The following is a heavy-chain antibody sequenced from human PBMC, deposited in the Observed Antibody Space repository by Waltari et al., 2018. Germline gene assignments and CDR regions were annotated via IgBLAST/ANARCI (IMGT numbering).Heavy chain of an antibody. D-gene: IGHD5-12*01. CDR2: INHSGST. V-gene: IGHV4-34*01. J-gene: IGHJ4*02. Sequence: QVQLQQWGTGLLKPSETLSLTCAVYGGSFSGYYWSWIRQPPGKGLEWIGEINHSGSTNYNPSLKSRVTISVDTSKNQFSLKLSSVTAADTAVYYCARRRRGYNPTAFDYWGQGTLVTVSS. CDR1: GGSFSGYY. CDR3: ARRRRGYNPTAFDY.